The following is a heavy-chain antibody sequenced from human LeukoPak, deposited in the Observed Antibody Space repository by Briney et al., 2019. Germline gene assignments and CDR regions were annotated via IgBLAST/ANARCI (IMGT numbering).Heavy chain of an antibody. CDR1: GFTFSSHA. CDR2: ISYNGNNE. J-gene: IGHJ6*01. CDR3: ARDRMVRGHYGMDV. Sequence: GGSLRLSCAASGFTFSSHAMHWVRQAPGKGLEWVAVISYNGNNEYYADSVKGRFTISRDNSKNTLYLQMNSLRAEDTAVYYCARDRMVRGHYGMDVWGQGTTVTVSS. D-gene: IGHD3-10*01. V-gene: IGHV3-30*04.